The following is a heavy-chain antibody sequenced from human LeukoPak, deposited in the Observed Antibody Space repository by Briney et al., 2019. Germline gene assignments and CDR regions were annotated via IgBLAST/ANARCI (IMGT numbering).Heavy chain of an antibody. CDR1: GFTFSSYA. J-gene: IGHJ6*03. CDR3: AKGSTKAYCSGGSCYRSIYYYMDV. Sequence: GGSLRLSCAASGFTFSSYAMSWVRQAPGKGLEWVSAIIGSGGSTYYADSVKGRFTISRDNSKNTLYLQMNSLRAEDTAVYYCAKGSTKAYCSGGSCYRSIYYYMDVWGKGTTVTVSS. CDR2: IIGSGGST. V-gene: IGHV3-23*01. D-gene: IGHD2-15*01.